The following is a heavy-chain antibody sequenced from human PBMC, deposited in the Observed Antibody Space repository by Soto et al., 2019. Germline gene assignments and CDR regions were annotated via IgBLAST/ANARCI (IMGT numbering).Heavy chain of an antibody. CDR1: GYTFTGYY. CDR3: AREGIGSSPVGADY. V-gene: IGHV1-2*02. CDR2: INPNSGGT. J-gene: IGHJ4*02. D-gene: IGHD6-6*01. Sequence: ASVKVSCKASGYTFTGYYMHWGRQAPGQGLEWMGWINPNSGGTNYAQKFQGRVTMTRDTSISTAYMELSRLGSDDTAVYYCAREGIGSSPVGADYWGQGTLVTVSS.